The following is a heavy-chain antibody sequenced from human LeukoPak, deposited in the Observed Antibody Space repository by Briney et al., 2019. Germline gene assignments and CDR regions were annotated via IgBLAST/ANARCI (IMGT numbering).Heavy chain of an antibody. V-gene: IGHV4-59*01. Sequence: SETLSLTCTVSGGSISSYYWSWIRQPPGQGLEWIGYIYYSGSTNYNPSLKRRVTISVDTSKNQFSLKLSSVTAADTAVYYCARVRKGYFDWLLFDYWGQGTLVTVSS. CDR1: GGSISSYY. CDR2: IYYSGST. CDR3: ARVRKGYFDWLLFDY. D-gene: IGHD3-9*01. J-gene: IGHJ4*02.